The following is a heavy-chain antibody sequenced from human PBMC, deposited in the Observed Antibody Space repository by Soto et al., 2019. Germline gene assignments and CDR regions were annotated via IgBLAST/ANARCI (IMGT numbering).Heavy chain of an antibody. CDR2: IYYSGST. D-gene: IGHD3-22*01. CDR3: ARALSTYYYDSSGYYHPPWFDP. Sequence: SETLSLTCTVSGGSISSGDYYWSWIRQPPGKGLEWIGYIYYSGSTYYNPSLKSRVTISVDTSKNQFSLKLSSVTAADTAVYYRARALSTYYYDSSGYYHPPWFDPWGQGTLVTVSS. J-gene: IGHJ5*02. CDR1: GGSISSGDYY. V-gene: IGHV4-30-4*01.